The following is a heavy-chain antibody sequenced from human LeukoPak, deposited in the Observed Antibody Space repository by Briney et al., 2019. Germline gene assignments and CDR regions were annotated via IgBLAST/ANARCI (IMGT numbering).Heavy chain of an antibody. Sequence: GASVKVSCKASGYTFTSYYMHWVRQAPGQGLEWMGIINPSGGSTNYAQKFQGRVTMTRDTSTSTVYLELSSLRSEDTAVYYCAGVLVGAIGNYFDYWGQGTLVTVPS. CDR2: INPSGGST. J-gene: IGHJ4*02. CDR1: GYTFTSYY. CDR3: AGVLVGAIGNYFDY. D-gene: IGHD1-26*01. V-gene: IGHV1-46*01.